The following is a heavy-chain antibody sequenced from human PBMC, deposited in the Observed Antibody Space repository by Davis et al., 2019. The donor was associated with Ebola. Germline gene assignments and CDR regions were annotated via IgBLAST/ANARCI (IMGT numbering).Heavy chain of an antibody. Sequence: ASVKVSCKASGYTFTSYGISWVRQAPGQGLEWMGWISAYNGNTNYAQKFQGRVTITADESTSTAYMELSSLRSEDTAVYYCARDPPRNTPFYAFDIWGQGTMVTVSS. CDR1: GYTFTSYG. J-gene: IGHJ3*02. V-gene: IGHV1-18*01. CDR3: ARDPPRNTPFYAFDI. D-gene: IGHD3-3*02. CDR2: ISAYNGNT.